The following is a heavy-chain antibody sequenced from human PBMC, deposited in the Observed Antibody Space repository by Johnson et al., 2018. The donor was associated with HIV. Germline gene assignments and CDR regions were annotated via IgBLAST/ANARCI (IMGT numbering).Heavy chain of an antibody. Sequence: QVHLVESGGGVVQPGRSLRLSCAASGFTFSSYGMHWVRQAPGKGLEWVAVISYDGSNKYHADSVKGRFTISRDNSKNTLYLQMNSLRAGDTAVYYCAKDESDAFEIWGQGTMVTVSS. J-gene: IGHJ3*02. CDR1: GFTFSSYG. CDR3: AKDESDAFEI. V-gene: IGHV3-30*18. CDR2: ISYDGSNK.